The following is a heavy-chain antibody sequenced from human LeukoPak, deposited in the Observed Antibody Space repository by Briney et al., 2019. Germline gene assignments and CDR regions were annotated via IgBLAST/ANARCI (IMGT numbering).Heavy chain of an antibody. V-gene: IGHV1-24*01. CDR2: FDPEDGET. CDR3: ATSGVPAAIHDAFDI. Sequence: ASVKVSCKVSGYTLTELSMHWVRQAPGKGLEWMGGFDPEDGETIYAQKFQGRVTMTEDTSTDTAYMELSSLRSEDAAVYYCATSGVPAAIHDAFDIWGQGTMVTVSS. J-gene: IGHJ3*02. D-gene: IGHD2-2*02. CDR1: GYTLTELS.